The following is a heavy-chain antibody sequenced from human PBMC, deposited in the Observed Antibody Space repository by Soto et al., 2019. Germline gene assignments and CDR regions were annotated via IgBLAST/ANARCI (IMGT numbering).Heavy chain of an antibody. CDR1: GFTFTTYA. D-gene: IGHD2-8*02. CDR3: AKASTWDVFHGANRAYFQH. V-gene: IGHV3-23*01. CDR2: ISGSGGST. Sequence: EVQLLESGGGLVQPGGSLRLSCAASGFTFTTYAMSWVRQAPGKGLEWVSAISGSGGSTYYADSVKGRFTISRDNSKNTLYLQMNSLRAEDTGVHYCAKASTWDVFHGANRAYFQHWGLGTLVTVSS. J-gene: IGHJ1*01.